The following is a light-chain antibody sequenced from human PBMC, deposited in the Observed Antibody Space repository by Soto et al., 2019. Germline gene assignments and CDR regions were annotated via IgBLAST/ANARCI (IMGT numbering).Light chain of an antibody. CDR3: CSYAGTATHV. Sequence: QSALTQPASVSGSPGQSITIPCTGISSDVGSYNLVSWYQQQPGKAPKLIIYEGSKRPSGISNRFSASKSGNTASLTISGLQAEDEADYYCCSYAGTATHVFGTGTKVTVL. CDR2: EGS. J-gene: IGLJ1*01. V-gene: IGLV2-23*01. CDR1: SSDVGSYNL.